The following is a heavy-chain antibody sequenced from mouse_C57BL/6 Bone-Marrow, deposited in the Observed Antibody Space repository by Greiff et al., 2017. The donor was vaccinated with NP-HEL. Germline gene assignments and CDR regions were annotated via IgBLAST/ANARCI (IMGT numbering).Heavy chain of an antibody. Sequence: VNVVESGPGLVAPSQSLSITCTVSGFSLTSYAISWVRQPPGKGLEWLGVIWTGGGTNYNSALKSRLSISKDNSKSQVFLKMNSLQTDDTARYYCARNLIYYGNYVWYFDVWGTGTTVTVSS. J-gene: IGHJ1*03. CDR2: IWTGGGT. CDR1: GFSLTSYA. D-gene: IGHD2-1*01. CDR3: ARNLIYYGNYVWYFDV. V-gene: IGHV2-9-1*01.